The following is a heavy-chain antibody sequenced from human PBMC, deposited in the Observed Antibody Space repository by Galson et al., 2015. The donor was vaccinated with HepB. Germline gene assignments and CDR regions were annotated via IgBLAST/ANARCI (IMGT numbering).Heavy chain of an antibody. Sequence: SVKVSCKASGYAFTSSGFSWVRQAPGQGLQWLGWIAVYNGDTKYSQKVQGRVTMTKDKGTNTAYMEVRGLRSDDTAVYYCARDPRYCRGGRCHYFYAMDVWGQGTTVTVSS. CDR2: IAVYNGDT. V-gene: IGHV1-18*01. CDR3: ARDPRYCRGGRCHYFYAMDV. J-gene: IGHJ6*02. CDR1: GYAFTSSG. D-gene: IGHD2-15*01.